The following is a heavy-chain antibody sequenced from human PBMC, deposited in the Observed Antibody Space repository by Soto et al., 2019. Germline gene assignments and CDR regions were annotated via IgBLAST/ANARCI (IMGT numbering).Heavy chain of an antibody. J-gene: IGHJ3*02. CDR2: MNPNSGNT. V-gene: IGHV1-8*01. CDR1: GYTLTSYD. CDR3: ARGTGAFDT. Sequence: TSVGVTCKACGYTLTSYDINWVRQATGQGLEWMGWMNPNSGNTGYAQKFQGRVTMTRNTSISTAYMELSSLRSEDTAVYYCARGTGAFDTWRQATMVPVS.